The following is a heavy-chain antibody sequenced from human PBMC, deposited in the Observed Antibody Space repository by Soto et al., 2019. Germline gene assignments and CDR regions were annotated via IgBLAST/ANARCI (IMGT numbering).Heavy chain of an antibody. CDR3: ARDGLRQYAFDI. Sequence: EVQLVESGGGLVQPGGSLRLSCAASGFTFSSYAMHWVRQAPGKGLEYVSAISSNGGSTRYANAVKGRFTISRDNSKNTLYLQMGSLSAEDMAVYYCARDGLRQYAFDIWGQGTMVTVSS. V-gene: IGHV3-64*01. D-gene: IGHD4-17*01. J-gene: IGHJ3*02. CDR2: ISSNGGST. CDR1: GFTFSSYA.